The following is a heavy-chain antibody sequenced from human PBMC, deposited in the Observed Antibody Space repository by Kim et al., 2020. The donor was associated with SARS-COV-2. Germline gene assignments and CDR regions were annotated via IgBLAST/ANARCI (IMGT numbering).Heavy chain of an antibody. J-gene: IGHJ4*02. V-gene: IGHV3-30*01. CDR3: ARSYYYVSSGLGAGDY. D-gene: IGHD3-22*01. Sequence: SLKGRFTKSRDNSKNTLYLQMNSLRAEDTAVYCCARSYYYVSSGLGAGDYWGQGTLVTVSS.